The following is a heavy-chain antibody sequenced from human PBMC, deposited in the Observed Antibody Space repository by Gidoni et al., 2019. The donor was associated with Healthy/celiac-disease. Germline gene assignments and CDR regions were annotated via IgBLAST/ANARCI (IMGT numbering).Heavy chain of an antibody. Sequence: EVQLVESGGGLVKPGGSLRLACAASGLTFSSYSMNWVRQAPGKGLEWVSSISSRSSYRYYADSVKARFTISRDNAKNSLYLQMNSLRAEGTAVYYCARDLDSSGWPYWGQGTLVTVSS. CDR1: GLTFSSYS. V-gene: IGHV3-21*01. J-gene: IGHJ4*02. D-gene: IGHD6-19*01. CDR2: ISSRSSYR. CDR3: ARDLDSSGWPY.